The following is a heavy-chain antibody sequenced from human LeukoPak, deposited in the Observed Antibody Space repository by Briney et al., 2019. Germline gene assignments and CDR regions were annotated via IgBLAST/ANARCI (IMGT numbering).Heavy chain of an antibody. CDR1: GYTFTDYY. V-gene: IGHV1-2*02. J-gene: IGHJ6*03. CDR2: INPDSGYT. Sequence: GASVKVSCKTSGYTFTDYYIHWVRQAPGQGLEWMGWINPDSGYTNYAQKFQGRVTMTRDTSINTAYMELSRLTSDDTAVYYCATDPRTTVFGTFGYYYMDVWGEGTTVAVSS. CDR3: ATDPRTTVFGTFGYYYMDV. D-gene: IGHD3-16*01.